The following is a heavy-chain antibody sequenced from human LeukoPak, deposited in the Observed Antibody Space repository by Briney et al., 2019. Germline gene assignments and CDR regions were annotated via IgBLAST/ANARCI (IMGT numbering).Heavy chain of an antibody. CDR3: ARVGGDSVSDY. CDR2: IYHSGST. D-gene: IGHD5/OR15-5a*01. Sequence: SETLSLTCTVSGGSISSGGYYWSWIRQPPGKGLEWIGYIYHSGSTYYNPSLKSRVTISVDRSKNQFSLKLSSVTAADTAVYCCARVGGDSVSDYWGQGTLVTVSS. J-gene: IGHJ4*02. V-gene: IGHV4-30-2*01. CDR1: GGSISSGGYY.